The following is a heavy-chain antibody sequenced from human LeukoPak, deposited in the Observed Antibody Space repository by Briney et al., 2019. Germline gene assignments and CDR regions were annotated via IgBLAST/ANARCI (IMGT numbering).Heavy chain of an antibody. J-gene: IGHJ4*02. CDR2: INPSGGST. CDR3: ARGNRIVVVTAIPGGYFDY. Sequence: VASVKVACKASGYTLTSYYMHWVRQAPGQGLEWMGIINPSGGSTSHAQKFQGRVTMTRDTSTSTVYMELSSLRSEDTAVYYCARGNRIVVVTAIPGGYFDYWGQGTLVTVSS. V-gene: IGHV1-46*01. D-gene: IGHD2-21*02. CDR1: GYTLTSYY.